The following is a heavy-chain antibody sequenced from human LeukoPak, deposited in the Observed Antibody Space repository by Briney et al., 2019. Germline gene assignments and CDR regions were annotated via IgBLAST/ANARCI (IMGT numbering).Heavy chain of an antibody. Sequence: GVSLRLSCAASGFTVSSNYMNWVRQAPGKGLEWVSVIYSGGSTNYADSVKGRFTISRDNSKNTVYLQMNSLRAEDTAVYYCAREPYCSGGSCYHAFDIWGQGTMVTASS. CDR3: AREPYCSGGSCYHAFDI. D-gene: IGHD2-15*01. CDR2: IYSGGST. CDR1: GFTVSSNY. J-gene: IGHJ3*02. V-gene: IGHV3-53*01.